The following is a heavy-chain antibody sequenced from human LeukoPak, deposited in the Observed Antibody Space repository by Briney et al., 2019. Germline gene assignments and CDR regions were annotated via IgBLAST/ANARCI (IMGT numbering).Heavy chain of an antibody. CDR2: ISGSGDST. V-gene: IGHV3-23*01. J-gene: IGHJ5*02. CDR3: AKESSIMTS. CDR1: GFMVSSYA. D-gene: IGHD3-10*01. Sequence: GGSLRVSCAGSGFMVSSYAMSWVRQAPGKGLEWVSAISGSGDSTYYADSVKGRFTISRDNSMNTLYLQMNSLRAEDTAIYYCAKESSIMTSWGQGTLVTVSS.